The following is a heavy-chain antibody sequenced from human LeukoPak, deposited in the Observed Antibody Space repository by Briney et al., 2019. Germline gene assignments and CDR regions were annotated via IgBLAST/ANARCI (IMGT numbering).Heavy chain of an antibody. V-gene: IGHV3-23*01. J-gene: IGHJ4*02. CDR2: ISETGRET. CDR3: AQETAPHTHYLLDC. Sequence: GGSLRLSCAASGFTFSNYAMAWIRQAPGKGPEWVASISETGRETSYADSVKGRFTISRDNSKKMLFLQMSSLRAEDTAIFYCAQETAPHTHYLLDCWGQGTLVTASS. D-gene: IGHD2/OR15-2a*01. CDR1: GFTFSNYA.